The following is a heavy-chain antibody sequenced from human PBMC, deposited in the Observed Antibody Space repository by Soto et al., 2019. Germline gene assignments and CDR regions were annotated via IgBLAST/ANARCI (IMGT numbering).Heavy chain of an antibody. CDR3: AHPRGFGVFDAYDI. D-gene: IGHD2-15*01. CDR1: GFTFSSYA. CDR2: ISYDGSNK. J-gene: IGHJ3*02. Sequence: RLSCAASGFTFSSYAMHWVRQAPGKGLEWVAVISYDGSNKYYADSVKGRFTISRDNSLNTLFLQMHSLRIEDTAVYYCAHPRGFGVFDAYDIWGQGTMVTVSS. V-gene: IGHV3-30-3*01.